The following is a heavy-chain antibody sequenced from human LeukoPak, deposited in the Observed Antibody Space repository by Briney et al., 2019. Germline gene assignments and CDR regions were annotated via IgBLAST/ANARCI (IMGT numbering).Heavy chain of an antibody. D-gene: IGHD5-18*01. CDR1: GFIFSTYG. J-gene: IGHJ4*02. CDR2: IWYDGSNK. V-gene: IGHV3-33*03. CDR3: AKDRDTAMEIDY. Sequence: PGRSLRLSCAASGFIFSTYGMHWVRQAPGKGLEWVAVIWYDGSNKYYADSVKGRFTISRDKSKNTLYLQMNSLRAEDTAVYYCAKDRDTAMEIDYWGQGTLVTVSS.